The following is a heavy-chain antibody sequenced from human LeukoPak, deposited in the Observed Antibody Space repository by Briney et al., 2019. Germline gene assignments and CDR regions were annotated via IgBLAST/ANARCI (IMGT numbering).Heavy chain of an antibody. Sequence: SETLSLTCTVSGGSISSSSYYWGWIRQPPGKGLEWIGSIYYSGSAYYNPSLKSRVTISVDTSKNQFSLKLSSVTAADTAVYYCARGRGGSDYYYYYYYMDVWGKGTTVTVSS. CDR2: IYYSGSA. CDR1: GGSISSSSYY. J-gene: IGHJ6*03. D-gene: IGHD3-10*01. V-gene: IGHV4-39*07. CDR3: ARGRGGSDYYYYYYYMDV.